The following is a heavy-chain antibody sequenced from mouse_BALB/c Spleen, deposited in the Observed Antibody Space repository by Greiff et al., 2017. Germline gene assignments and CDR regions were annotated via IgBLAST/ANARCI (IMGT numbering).Heavy chain of an antibody. D-gene: IGHD1-2*01. CDR1: GFSLTSYG. V-gene: IGHV2-9*02. J-gene: IGHJ3*01. CDR2: IWAGGST. CDR3: ARDGYEGWFAY. Sequence: VKVVESGPGLVAPSQSLSITCTVSGFSLTSYGVHWVRQPPGKGLEWLGVIWAGGSTNYNSALMSRLSISKDNSKSQVFLKMNSLQTDDTAMYYCARDGYEGWFAYWGQGTLVTVSA.